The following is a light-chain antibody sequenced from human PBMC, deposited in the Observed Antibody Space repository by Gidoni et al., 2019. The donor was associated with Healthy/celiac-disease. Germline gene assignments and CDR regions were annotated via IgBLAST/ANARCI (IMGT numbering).Light chain of an antibody. CDR3: QQRSNWPPYT. Sequence: EIVLTQSSATLSLSPGERATLSCRASQSVSSYFAWYQQKPGQAPRLLIYDASNRATGIPARFSGSGSGTDFTLTISSLEPEDFAVYYCQQRSNWPPYTFXXXTKLEIK. V-gene: IGKV3-11*01. CDR2: DAS. J-gene: IGKJ2*01. CDR1: QSVSSY.